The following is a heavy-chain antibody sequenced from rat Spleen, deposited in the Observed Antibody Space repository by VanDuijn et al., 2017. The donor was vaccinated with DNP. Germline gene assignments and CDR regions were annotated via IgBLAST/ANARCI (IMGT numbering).Heavy chain of an antibody. CDR3: SRHGSSYIYVDY. CDR2: ISYDGSST. J-gene: IGHJ2*01. Sequence: EVQLVESDGGLVQPGRSLKLSCAASGFTFSDYYMAWVRQAPTKGLEWVATISYDGSSTYYRDSVKGRFTISRDNAKSTLYLQMDSRTSEDTATYSCSRHGSSYIYVDYWGQGVMVTVSS. V-gene: IGHV5-29*01. CDR1: GFTFSDYY. D-gene: IGHD1-2*01.